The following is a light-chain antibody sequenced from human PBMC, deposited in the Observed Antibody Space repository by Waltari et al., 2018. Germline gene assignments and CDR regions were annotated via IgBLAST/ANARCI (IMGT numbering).Light chain of an antibody. CDR2: NDT. J-gene: IGLJ3*02. CDR3: QTADTSGIWV. CDR1: ALPKQY. V-gene: IGLV3-25*03. Sequence: SSELTQPPSVSVSPGQTARSPCPGDALPKQYAFWYQQKPGQAPFLILYNDTGRPPGIPDRFSGSSSGTIVTLTISGVQTEDEADYYCQTADTSGIWVFGGGTRLTVL.